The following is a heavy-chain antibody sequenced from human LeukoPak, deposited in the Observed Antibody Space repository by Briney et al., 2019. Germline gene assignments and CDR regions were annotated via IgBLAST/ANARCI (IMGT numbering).Heavy chain of an antibody. D-gene: IGHD3-22*01. J-gene: IGHJ4*02. CDR3: AREHPYYYDSSGTALMAEIKYYFDS. Sequence: GGSLRLSCAASGFIFSDYYMGWIRQAPGKGLEWISYISSTSSVKYYADSVKGRFTISRDNAENSLYLQMNSLRAEDTGVYYCAREHPYYYDSSGTALMAEIKYYFDSWGQGTLVTVSS. CDR1: GFIFSDYY. V-gene: IGHV3-11*04. CDR2: ISSTSSVK.